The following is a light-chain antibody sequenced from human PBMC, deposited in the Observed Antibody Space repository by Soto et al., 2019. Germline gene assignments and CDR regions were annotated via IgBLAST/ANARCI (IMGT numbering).Light chain of an antibody. Sequence: DIQMTQSPSTLSASVGDRVTVTCRASQSISSWLAWYQQKPGKAPKILIYGGSSLESGVPSRFSGSGSGAEFTLTIDSLQPDDFATYYCQQYNSYIWTFGQGTKVDI. CDR2: GGS. CDR3: QQYNSYIWT. V-gene: IGKV1-5*03. J-gene: IGKJ1*01. CDR1: QSISSW.